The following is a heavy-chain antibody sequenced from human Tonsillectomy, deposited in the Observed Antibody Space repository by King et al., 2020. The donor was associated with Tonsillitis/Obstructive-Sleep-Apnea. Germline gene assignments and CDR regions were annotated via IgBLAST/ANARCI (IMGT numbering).Heavy chain of an antibody. CDR3: AQDLIIFPSP. CDR2: ISYDGSIT. J-gene: IGHJ4*02. CDR1: GFSFSGYA. V-gene: IGHV3-30*04. Sequence: VQLVESGGGLVQPGRSLRLSCAASGFSFSGYAMHWVRQAPGKGLEWVALISYDGSITDYADSVKGRFTISRDNSQNTLYLQMNTLRVGDTAVYYCAQDLIIFPSPWGQGTLFTGSA. D-gene: IGHD3-10*01.